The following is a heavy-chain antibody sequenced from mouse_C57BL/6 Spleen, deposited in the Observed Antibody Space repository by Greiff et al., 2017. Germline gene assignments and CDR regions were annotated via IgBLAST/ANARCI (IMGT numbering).Heavy chain of an antibody. Sequence: VQLQQSGPELVKPGASVKISCKASGYTFTDYYMNWVKQSHGKSLEWIGDINPNNGGTSYNQKFKGKATLTVDKSSSTAYMELRSLTSGSSAVYDCAREGKHYYGSPYAMDYWGQGTSVTVSS. V-gene: IGHV1-26*01. CDR1: GYTFTDYY. J-gene: IGHJ4*01. CDR3: AREGKHYYGSPYAMDY. D-gene: IGHD1-1*01. CDR2: INPNNGGT.